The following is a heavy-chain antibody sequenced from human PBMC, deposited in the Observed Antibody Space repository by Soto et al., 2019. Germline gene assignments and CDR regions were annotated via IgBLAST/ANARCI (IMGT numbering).Heavy chain of an antibody. CDR2: ISGSGGST. CDR3: VIKRWVCDGKHYYQYGLDV. J-gene: IGHJ6*02. CDR1: GFTFSNYA. Sequence: GSLRLSCAASGFTFSNYAMNWVRQAPGKGLEWVSAISGSGGSTYYADSVKGRFTISRDNSKNTLYVQMNSLRAEDTAVYYCVIKRWVCDGKHYYQYGLDVWGQGTTVTVSS. V-gene: IGHV3-23*01. D-gene: IGHD1-26*01.